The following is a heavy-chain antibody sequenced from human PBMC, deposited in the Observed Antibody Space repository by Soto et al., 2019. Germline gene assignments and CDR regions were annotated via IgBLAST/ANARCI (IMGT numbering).Heavy chain of an antibody. D-gene: IGHD6-13*01. Sequence: SETLSLTCTVSGGSISSYYWSWIRQPPGKGLEWIGYIYYSGSTNYNPSLKSRVTISVDTSKNQFSLKLSSVTAADTAVYYCARRTAAAVIDYWGQGTLVTVSS. CDR2: IYYSGST. V-gene: IGHV4-59*08. CDR1: GGSISSYY. J-gene: IGHJ4*02. CDR3: ARRTAAAVIDY.